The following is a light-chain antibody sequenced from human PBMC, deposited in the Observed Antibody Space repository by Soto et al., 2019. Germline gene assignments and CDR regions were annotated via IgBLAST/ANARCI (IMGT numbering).Light chain of an antibody. CDR1: GSNIGAGYD. CDR2: GNS. Sequence: QSVLTQPPSVSGAPGQRVTISCTESGSNIGAGYDVHWYQQLPGTAPKLLIYGNSNRPSGAPDRFSGSKSGTSASLAITGLQAEDEADYYCQSYDSSLSGWVFGGGTKVTVL. J-gene: IGLJ3*02. V-gene: IGLV1-40*01. CDR3: QSYDSSLSGWV.